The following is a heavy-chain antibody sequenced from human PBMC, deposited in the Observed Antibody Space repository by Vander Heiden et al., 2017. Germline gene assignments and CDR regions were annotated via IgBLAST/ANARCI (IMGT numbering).Heavy chain of an antibody. D-gene: IGHD5-12*01. CDR2: ISWNSRIM. CDR1: GFTFDDYA. J-gene: IGHJ3*02. Sequence: EVQLVESGGALVQPGRSLRLSCAASGFTFDDYAIHWVRQAPGKGLEWVSGISWNSRIMDYADSCICRFTISRDNARNSLELQMNSLRDAEKALYYCAKDGYTWCALAGGAIDICDQGT. CDR3: AKDGYTWCALAGGAIDI. V-gene: IGHV3-9*01.